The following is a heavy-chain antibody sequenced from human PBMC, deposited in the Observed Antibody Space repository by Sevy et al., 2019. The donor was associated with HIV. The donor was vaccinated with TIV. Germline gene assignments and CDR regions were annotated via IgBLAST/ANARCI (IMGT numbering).Heavy chain of an antibody. CDR1: GVTFNSYA. Sequence: ASVKVSCKASGVTFNSYAFHWVRQAPGQGLEWMGGIIPRFGTTDYGQKFQGRVTISADESTSTVYMEQSSLGSEDTAGYYCTRGVTKIIGGGYYFDYWGQGTLVTVSS. J-gene: IGHJ4*02. V-gene: IGHV1-69*13. D-gene: IGHD3-22*01. CDR2: IIPRFGTT. CDR3: TRGVTKIIGGGYYFDY.